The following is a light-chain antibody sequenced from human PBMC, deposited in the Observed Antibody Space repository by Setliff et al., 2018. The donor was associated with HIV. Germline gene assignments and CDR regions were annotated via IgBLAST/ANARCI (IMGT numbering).Light chain of an antibody. CDR3: CSYAGSITFYV. CDR2: GVT. J-gene: IGLJ1*01. Sequence: QSALTQPASVSGSPGRSITISCTGTSSDVGNYNLVSWYQHHPGKAPILLVYGVTKRPSGVSNRFSGSKSGNTASLTISGLQAEDEADYYCCSYAGSITFYVFGTGTKVTVL. CDR1: SSDVGNYNL. V-gene: IGLV2-23*02.